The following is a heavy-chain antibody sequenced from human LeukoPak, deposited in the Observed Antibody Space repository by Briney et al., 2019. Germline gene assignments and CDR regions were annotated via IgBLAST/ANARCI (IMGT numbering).Heavy chain of an antibody. D-gene: IGHD5-24*01. Sequence: GGSLRLSCAASGFTFSNYWMIWVRQAPGKGLVWVANIKEDGTETRYVDSVKGRFTISRDNAQNSLYLLMNSLSAEDTAVYYCARASKPWPQLNWGQGTLVTVSS. CDR1: GFTFSNYW. J-gene: IGHJ4*02. CDR3: ARASKPWPQLN. V-gene: IGHV3-7*05. CDR2: IKEDGTET.